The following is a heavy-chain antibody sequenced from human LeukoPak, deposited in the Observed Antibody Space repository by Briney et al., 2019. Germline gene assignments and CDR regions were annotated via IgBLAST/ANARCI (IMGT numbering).Heavy chain of an antibody. V-gene: IGHV1-18*01. CDR2: ISAYNGNT. D-gene: IGHD3-3*01. J-gene: IGHJ4*02. CDR3: ARVPRSYFLEWLPQEDY. CDR1: GYTFTSYG. Sequence: ASVKVSCKASGYTFTSYGISWVRQAPGQGLEWMGWISAYNGNTNYAQKLQGRVTMTTDTSTSTAYMELRSLRSDDTAVYYCARVPRSYFLEWLPQEDYWGQGTLVTVSP.